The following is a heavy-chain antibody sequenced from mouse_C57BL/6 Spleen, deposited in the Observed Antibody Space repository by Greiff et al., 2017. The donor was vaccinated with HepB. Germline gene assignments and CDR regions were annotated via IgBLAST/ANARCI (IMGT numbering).Heavy chain of an antibody. CDR2: IDPSDSET. J-gene: IGHJ2*01. CDR1: GYTFTSYW. V-gene: IGHV1-52*01. CDR3: ARNSNPGDFDY. D-gene: IGHD2-5*01. Sequence: VQLVESGAELVRPGSSVKLSCKASGYTFTSYWMHWVKQRPIQGLEWIGNIDPSDSETHYNQKFKDKATLTVDKSSSTAYMQLSSLTSEDSAVYYCARNSNPGDFDYWGQGTTLTVSS.